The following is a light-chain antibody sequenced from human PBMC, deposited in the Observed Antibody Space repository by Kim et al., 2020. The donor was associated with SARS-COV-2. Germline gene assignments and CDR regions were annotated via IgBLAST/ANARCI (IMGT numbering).Light chain of an antibody. J-gene: IGLJ3*02. V-gene: IGLV4-60*03. CDR1: SGHSNYF. CDR3: ETWDSNIQV. CDR2: VEGSGSY. Sequence: QLVLTQSSSASASLGSSVKLTCTLSSGHSNYFIAWHQQQPGKAPRFLMKVEGSGSYNKGGGVPDRFSGSRSGADRYLIISNLHSEDEADYYCETWDSNIQVFGGGAQLTVL.